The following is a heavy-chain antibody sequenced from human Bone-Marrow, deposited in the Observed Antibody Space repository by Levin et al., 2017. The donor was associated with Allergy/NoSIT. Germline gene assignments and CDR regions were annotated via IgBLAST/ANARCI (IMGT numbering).Heavy chain of an antibody. Sequence: PGGSLRLSCAASGFTFSTYGMHWVRQAPGKGLEWVAHILFDGSEKDYSDSVEGRFTISRDNPKNTLNLQMNSLRIEDTAVYYCAKDVNSNYDGMEFWGQGTTVTVSS. D-gene: IGHD4-11*01. CDR3: AKDVNSNYDGMEF. CDR1: GFTFSTYG. V-gene: IGHV3-30*18. J-gene: IGHJ6*02. CDR2: ILFDGSEK.